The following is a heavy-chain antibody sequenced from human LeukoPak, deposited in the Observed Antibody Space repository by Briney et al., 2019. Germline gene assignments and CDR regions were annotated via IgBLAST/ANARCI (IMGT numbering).Heavy chain of an antibody. V-gene: IGHV3-30*18. CDR1: GFTFSTYG. D-gene: IGHD6-13*01. CDR3: AKDSGIAVAGAYYYVMDV. Sequence: GGSLRLSCAASGFTFSTYGMHWVRQAPGKGLEWVALISYDGSNKYYADSVKGRFTISRDNSKNTLFLQMNSLRVEDTAVYYCAKDSGIAVAGAYYYVMDVWGQGTTVTVSS. CDR2: ISYDGSNK. J-gene: IGHJ6*02.